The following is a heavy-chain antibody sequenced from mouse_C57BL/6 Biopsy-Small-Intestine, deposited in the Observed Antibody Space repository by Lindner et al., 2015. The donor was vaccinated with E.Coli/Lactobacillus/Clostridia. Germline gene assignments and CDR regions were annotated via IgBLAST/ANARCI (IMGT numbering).Heavy chain of an antibody. D-gene: IGHD2-5*01. V-gene: IGHV14-2*01. CDR1: GFNIKDYF. Sequence: VQLQESGAEFVKPGASVKLSCTASGFNIKDYFVHWVKQRTEQGLEWIGRVDPEDGETKYAPKFQGKATITADTSSNTAYLQLSSLTSEDTAVYYCASGSNYWYFDVWGTGTTVTVSS. J-gene: IGHJ1*03. CDR3: ASGSNYWYFDV. CDR2: VDPEDGET.